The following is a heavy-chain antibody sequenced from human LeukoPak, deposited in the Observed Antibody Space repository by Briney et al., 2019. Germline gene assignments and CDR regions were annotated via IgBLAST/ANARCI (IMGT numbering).Heavy chain of an antibody. V-gene: IGHV3-30*02. CDR1: GFTFSSYG. J-gene: IGHJ6*03. CDR2: IRYDGSNK. CDR3: AKDDLDSSGWRGPVFYYYCMDV. D-gene: IGHD3-22*01. Sequence: GGSLRLSCAASGFTFSSYGMHWVRQAPGKGLEWVAFIRYDGSNKYYADSVKGRFTISRDNSKNTLYLQMNSLRAEDTAVYYCAKDDLDSSGWRGPVFYYYCMDVWGKGTTVTVSS.